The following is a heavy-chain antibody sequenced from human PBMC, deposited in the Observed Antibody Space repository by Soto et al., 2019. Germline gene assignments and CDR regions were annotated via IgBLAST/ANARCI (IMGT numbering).Heavy chain of an antibody. D-gene: IGHD4-17*01. CDR3: ARHQTVTSAGFDY. CDR1: GGSISSSNYY. CDR2: IYYSGST. J-gene: IGHJ4*02. V-gene: IGHV4-39*01. Sequence: QLQLQESGPVLVKPSEPLSLTCTVSGGSISSSNYYWGWIRQPPGKGLEWIGSIYYSGSTYYNPSLTSRVTISAETSTNQFSLELSSVTAADTAVYYCARHQTVTSAGFDYWGQGNLVTVSP.